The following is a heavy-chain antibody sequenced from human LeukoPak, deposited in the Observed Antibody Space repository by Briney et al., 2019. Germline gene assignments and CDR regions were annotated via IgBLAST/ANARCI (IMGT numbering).Heavy chain of an antibody. CDR2: ISYDGSNK. J-gene: IGHJ4*02. CDR1: GFTFSDYY. CDR3: ARDLGVALDY. D-gene: IGHD5-12*01. V-gene: IGHV3-30*03. Sequence: GGSLRLSCAASGFTFSDYYMSWIRQAPGKGLEWVAVISYDGSNKYYADSVKGRFTISRDNSKNTLYLQMNSLRAEDTAVYYCARDLGVALDYWGQGTLVTVSS.